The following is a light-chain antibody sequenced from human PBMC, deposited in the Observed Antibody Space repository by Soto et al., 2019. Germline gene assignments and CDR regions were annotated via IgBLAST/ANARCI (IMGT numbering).Light chain of an antibody. J-gene: IGLJ1*01. Sequence: QSALTQSPSASGSPGQSVTISCTGTSSDVGGYNYVSWYQQHPGKAPKLMIYEVSKRPSGVPDRSSGSKSGNTASLTVSGLQPEDEADYYCSSYAGSNKSVFGTGTKVTVL. V-gene: IGLV2-8*01. CDR1: SSDVGGYNY. CDR2: EVS. CDR3: SSYAGSNKSV.